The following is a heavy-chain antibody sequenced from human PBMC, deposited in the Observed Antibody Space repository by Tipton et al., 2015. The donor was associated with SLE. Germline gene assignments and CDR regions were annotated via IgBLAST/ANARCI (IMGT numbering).Heavy chain of an antibody. J-gene: IGHJ4*02. V-gene: IGHV3-48*01. Sequence: SLRLSCAASGFTFSTYSMNWVRQAPGKGLEWLSFISISSSTIYYADSVKGRFTISRDNAKNSLYLQMNSLKVEDTAVYCCARKEMFGEFFDYWGQGALVTVSS. CDR3: ARKEMFGEFFDY. CDR2: ISISSSTI. D-gene: IGHD3-10*02. CDR1: GFTFSTYS.